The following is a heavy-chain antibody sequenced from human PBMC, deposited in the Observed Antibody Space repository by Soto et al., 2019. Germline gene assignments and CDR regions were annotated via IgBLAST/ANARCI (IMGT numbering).Heavy chain of an antibody. D-gene: IGHD1-20*01. V-gene: IGHV3-23*01. CDR2: ISIDGGFK. CDR3: AKYTWTEHLGES. Sequence: EDHLLESGGGLVQPGGSLRLSCAASGFTFGIYAMAWVRQAPGKGLEWVSGISIDGGFKGYIDSVRGRFTISRDNSNSRLYLQMNSLRADDTAIYYCAKYTWTEHLGESWGQGTLVTVSS. J-gene: IGHJ4*02. CDR1: GFTFGIYA.